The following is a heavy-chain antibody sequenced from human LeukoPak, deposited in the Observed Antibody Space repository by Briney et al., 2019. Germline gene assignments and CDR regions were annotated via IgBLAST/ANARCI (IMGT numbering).Heavy chain of an antibody. Sequence: PSETLSLTCTVSGGSISSYYWSWIRQPPGKGLEWIGRIYTSGSTNYNPSLKSRVTMSVDTSKNQFSLKLSSVTAADTAVYYCARNLNYYDSSGYSDAFDIWGQGTMVTVSS. CDR2: IYTSGST. CDR3: ARNLNYYDSSGYSDAFDI. D-gene: IGHD3-22*01. J-gene: IGHJ3*02. CDR1: GGSISSYY. V-gene: IGHV4-4*07.